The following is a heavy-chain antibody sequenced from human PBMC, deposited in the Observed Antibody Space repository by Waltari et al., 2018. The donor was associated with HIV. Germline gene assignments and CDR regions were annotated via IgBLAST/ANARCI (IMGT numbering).Heavy chain of an antibody. CDR1: GFSVTNHS. CDR2: IFTSGST. CDR3: ARVIGRKTTGIPRRHQNYAMDI. J-gene: IGHJ6*02. V-gene: IGHV3-53*01. Sequence: EVQLVESGGGLIQRGGSLRLSCTVSGFSVTNHSISWARQAPGKGLEWVADIFTSGSTYYADSVKGRVSVSRDNSNTVFLQMNTLGVEDTAVYYCARVIGRKTTGIPRRHQNYAMDIWGHGTTVTVSS. D-gene: IGHD3-10*01.